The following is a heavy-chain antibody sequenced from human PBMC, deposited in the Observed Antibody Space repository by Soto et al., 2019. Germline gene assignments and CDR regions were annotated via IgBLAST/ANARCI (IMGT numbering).Heavy chain of an antibody. Sequence: PSETLSLTCAVSGGSISSGNWWSWVRQPPGKGLEWIGEIYHSGSTNYNPSLKSRVTISVDKSKNQFSLKLSSVTAADTAVYYCARVRRTAVAGPTGMDVWGQGTTVTGSS. CDR1: GGSISSGNW. V-gene: IGHV4-4*02. D-gene: IGHD6-19*01. CDR2: IYHSGST. J-gene: IGHJ6*02. CDR3: ARVRRTAVAGPTGMDV.